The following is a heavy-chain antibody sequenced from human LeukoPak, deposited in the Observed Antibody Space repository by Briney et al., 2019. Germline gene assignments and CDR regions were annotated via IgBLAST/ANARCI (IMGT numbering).Heavy chain of an antibody. J-gene: IGHJ5*02. CDR3: ARGKGWIDP. CDR1: GFTFSSYW. CDR2: IKQDGSEK. Sequence: GGSLRLSCAASGFTFSSYWMSWVRQAPGKGLEWVANIKQDGSEKYYVDSVKGRFTISRDNAKNSVYLQMNSLRVEEMAVYYCARGKGWIDPWGQGTLVTVSS. V-gene: IGHV3-7*01.